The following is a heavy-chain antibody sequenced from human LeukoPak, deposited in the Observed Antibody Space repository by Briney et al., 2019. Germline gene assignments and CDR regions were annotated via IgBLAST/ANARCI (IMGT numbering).Heavy chain of an antibody. Sequence: GASLNISCRGAGYSFTTYWIGWVRQMPGKGVEWTGIIYTGDSDTRYTPSFQGQVTLSADKSINTAYLQWSSLKASDTAMYYCARRQGCSSTSCPPDYWGQGTLVTVSS. D-gene: IGHD2-2*01. V-gene: IGHV5-51*01. CDR2: IYTGDSDT. CDR1: GYSFTTYW. CDR3: ARRQGCSSTSCPPDY. J-gene: IGHJ4*02.